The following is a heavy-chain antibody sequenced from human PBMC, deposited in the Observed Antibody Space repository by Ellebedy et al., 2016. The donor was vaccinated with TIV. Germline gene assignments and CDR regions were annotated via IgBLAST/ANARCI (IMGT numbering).Heavy chain of an antibody. CDR3: ARYLRLGGDFDY. V-gene: IGHV3-48*02. D-gene: IGHD3-16*01. J-gene: IGHJ4*02. Sequence: DSVKVRFTISRDNAKKSLYLQINSLTDEYTAVYYCARYLRLGGDFDYWCQGALVTVSS.